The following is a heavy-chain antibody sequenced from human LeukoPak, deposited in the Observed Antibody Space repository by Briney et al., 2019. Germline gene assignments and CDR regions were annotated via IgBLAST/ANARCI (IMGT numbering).Heavy chain of an antibody. V-gene: IGHV3-30-3*01. CDR2: ISYDGSNK. J-gene: IGHJ6*02. CDR1: GFTFSSYA. Sequence: GGSLRLSCAASGFTFSSYAMHWVRQAPGKGLEWVAVISYDGSNKYYADSVKGRFTISSDNSKNTLYLQMNSLRAEDTAVYYCARERGYIVVVPAAIYGMDVWGQGTTVTVSS. CDR3: ARERGYIVVVPAAIYGMDV. D-gene: IGHD2-2*02.